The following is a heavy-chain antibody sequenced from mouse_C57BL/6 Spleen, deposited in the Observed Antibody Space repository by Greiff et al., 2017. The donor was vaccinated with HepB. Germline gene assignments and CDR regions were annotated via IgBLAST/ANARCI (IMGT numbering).Heavy chain of an antibody. V-gene: IGHV1-72*01. Sequence: QVQLQQPGAELVKPGASVKLSCKASGYTFTSYWMHWVKQRPGRGLEWIGRIDPNSGGTKYNETFKSKATLTVDKPSSTAYMQLSSRTSEDSAFYYCAGGSSYWYFDVWGTGTTVTVSS. CDR2: IDPNSGGT. D-gene: IGHD1-1*01. CDR1: GYTFTSYW. J-gene: IGHJ1*03. CDR3: AGGSSYWYFDV.